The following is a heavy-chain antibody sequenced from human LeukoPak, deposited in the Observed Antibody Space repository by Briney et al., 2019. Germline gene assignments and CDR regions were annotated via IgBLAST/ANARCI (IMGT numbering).Heavy chain of an antibody. CDR3: ARDRRGEKDFDV. CDR2: IYADGYT. J-gene: IGHJ3*01. CDR1: GISVSNDY. V-gene: IGHV3-53*04. Sequence: GGSLRLSCAASGISVSNDYMSWVRQAPGKGLEWVSAIYADGYTRDAASVKGRFSLSRHNSKNTVYLQMDNLRPEDTAVYYCARDRRGEKDFDVWGPGTMVTVSS.